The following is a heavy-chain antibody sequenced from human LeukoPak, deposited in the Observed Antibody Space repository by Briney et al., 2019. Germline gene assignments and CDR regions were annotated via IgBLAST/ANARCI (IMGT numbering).Heavy chain of an antibody. CDR1: GYSISSGYY. J-gene: IGHJ6*03. CDR2: IYHSGST. D-gene: IGHD3-9*01. V-gene: IGHV4-38-2*01. Sequence: SSETLSLTCAVSGYSISSGYYWGWSRQPPGKGLEWIGSIYHSGSTYYNPSLKSRVTISVDTSKNQFSLKLSSVTAADTAVYYCARQYYDILTGYDLPLDYYYYMDVWGKGTTVTVSS. CDR3: ARQYYDILTGYDLPLDYYYYMDV.